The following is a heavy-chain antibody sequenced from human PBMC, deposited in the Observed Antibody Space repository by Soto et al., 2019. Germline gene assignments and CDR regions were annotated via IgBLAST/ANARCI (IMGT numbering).Heavy chain of an antibody. CDR1: GFTFSSYG. V-gene: IGHV3-30*18. J-gene: IGHJ6*02. D-gene: IGHD3-22*01. CDR3: AKDHQXWLLFTRPSYYYYGMDV. CDR2: ISYDGSNK. Sequence: GGSLRLSCAASGFTFSSYGMHWVRQAPGKGLEWVAVISYDGSNKYYADSVKGRFTISRDNSKNTLYLQMNSRRSEDTAVYYCAKDHQXWLLFTRPSYYYYGMDVWGQGTTVTVSS.